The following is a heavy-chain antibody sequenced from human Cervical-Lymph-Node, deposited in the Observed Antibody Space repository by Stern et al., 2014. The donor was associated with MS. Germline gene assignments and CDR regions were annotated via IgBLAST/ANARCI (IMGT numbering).Heavy chain of an antibody. CDR2: INGGNGNT. CDR1: GYPFTSYA. Sequence: QAKLVQSGAEVKKPGAPWTVSSKPSGYPFTSYAMHWVRQAPGQRLHWMGGINGGNGNTKYSQKFQGRVTITRDTSASTAYMELSSLRSEDTAVYYCARDPYDYVWGQGTLVTVSS. D-gene: IGHD5-12*01. J-gene: IGHJ4*02. V-gene: IGHV1-3*01. CDR3: ARDPYDYV.